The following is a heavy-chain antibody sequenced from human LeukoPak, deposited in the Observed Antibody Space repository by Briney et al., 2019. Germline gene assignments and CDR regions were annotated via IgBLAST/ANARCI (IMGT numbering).Heavy chain of an antibody. D-gene: IGHD3-16*01. CDR1: GGTFSSYA. J-gene: IGHJ4*02. CDR3: ASPTDLYDYVWGSFEGGLDY. Sequence: GASVKVSCKASGGTFSSYAISWVRQAPGQGLEWMGGIIPIFGTANYAQKFQGRVTITADKSTSTAYMELSSLRSEDTAVYYCASPTDLYDYVWGSFEGGLDYWGQGTLVTVSS. CDR2: IIPIFGTA. V-gene: IGHV1-69*06.